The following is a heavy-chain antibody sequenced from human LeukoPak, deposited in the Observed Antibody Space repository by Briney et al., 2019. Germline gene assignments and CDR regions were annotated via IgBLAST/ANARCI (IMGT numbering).Heavy chain of an antibody. Sequence: PSETLSLTCSVSGGSISGYYWNWIRLPPGKGLEWIGYIYYTGSTNYNPSLQSRVTISVDTSKNQFSLRLSSVTAADTAVYYCARYRGASGYHFDYWGQGTLVTVSS. J-gene: IGHJ4*02. CDR1: GGSISGYY. CDR3: ARYRGASGYHFDY. V-gene: IGHV4-59*12. CDR2: IYYTGST. D-gene: IGHD5-12*01.